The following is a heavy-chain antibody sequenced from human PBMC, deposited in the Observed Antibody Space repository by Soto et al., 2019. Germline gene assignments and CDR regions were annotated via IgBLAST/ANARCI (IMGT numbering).Heavy chain of an antibody. D-gene: IGHD2-21*02. CDR2: INPNSGGT. J-gene: IGHJ1*01. V-gene: IGHV1-2*04. CDR1: GYTFTGYY. Sequence: ASVKVSCKASGYTFTGYYMHWVRQAPGQGLEWMGWINPNSGGTNYAQKFQGWVTMTRDTSISTAYMELSRLRSDDTAVYYCASGWGSIVVVTAIEYFQHWGQGTLVTVSS. CDR3: ASGWGSIVVVTAIEYFQH.